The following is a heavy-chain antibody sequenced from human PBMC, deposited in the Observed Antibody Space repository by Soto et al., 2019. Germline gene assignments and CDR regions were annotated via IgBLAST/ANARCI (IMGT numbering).Heavy chain of an antibody. CDR3: ARDRRLITMVRGGSLWFDP. Sequence: QVQLQQWGAGLLKPSETLSLTCAVYGGSFSGYYWSWIRQPPGKGLEWIGEINHSGSTNYNPSLKSRVTISVDTSKNQFSLKLSSVTAADTAVYYCARDRRLITMVRGGSLWFDPWGQGTLVTVSS. J-gene: IGHJ5*02. CDR2: INHSGST. CDR1: GGSFSGYY. D-gene: IGHD3-10*01. V-gene: IGHV4-34*01.